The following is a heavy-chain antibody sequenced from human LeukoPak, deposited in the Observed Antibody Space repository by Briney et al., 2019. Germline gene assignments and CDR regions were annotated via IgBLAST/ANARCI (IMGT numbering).Heavy chain of an antibody. CDR2: MCRGVST. V-gene: IGHV3-53*04. J-gene: IGHJ4*02. D-gene: IGHD2-15*01. CDR3: ASDLRSGGSYFFDY. Sequence: GGSLRLSCAASGFTVSSNYMSWVRQAPGKGLEWVSFMCRGVSTYYADSVKGRFTISRNNSKNTLYIQMKRLRAEETAVYYCASDLRSGGSYFFDYWGQGTLVTVSS. CDR1: GFTVSSNY.